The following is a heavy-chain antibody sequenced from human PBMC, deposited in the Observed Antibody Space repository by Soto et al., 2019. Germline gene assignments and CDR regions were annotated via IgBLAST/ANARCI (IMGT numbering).Heavy chain of an antibody. J-gene: IGHJ3*02. CDR2: IHHSGTT. CDR3: ARRGPTIFEVVTPDALDI. CDR1: GGSIISSSLY. D-gene: IGHD3-3*01. Sequence: QLQLQESGPGLVKPSETLSLTCSVSGGSIISSSLYWGWIRQPPGKGLEWIGSIHHSGTTYYNPSLKSRVTISVDTAKNQCPLKRNSMPATDTALYYCARRGPTIFEVVTPDALDIWGQGIMVIVSS. V-gene: IGHV4-39*01.